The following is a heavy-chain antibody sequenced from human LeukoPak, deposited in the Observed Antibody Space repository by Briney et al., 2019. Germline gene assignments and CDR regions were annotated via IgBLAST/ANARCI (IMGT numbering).Heavy chain of an antibody. CDR3: ARGITIRGSGMFDY. Sequence: ASVKVSCKPSGYTFTGYYIHWVRQAPGQGLEWMGWINPNSGATNYAQKFQGRVAMTRDTSISTAYMELSGLTYDDAAVYHCARGITIRGSGMFDYWGQGTLVTVSS. V-gene: IGHV1-2*02. CDR2: INPNSGAT. J-gene: IGHJ4*02. CDR1: GYTFTGYY. D-gene: IGHD3-9*01.